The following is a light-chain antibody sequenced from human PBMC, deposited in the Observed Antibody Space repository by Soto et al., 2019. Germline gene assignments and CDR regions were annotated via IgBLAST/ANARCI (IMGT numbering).Light chain of an antibody. CDR3: QSYDSSLSGAV. CDR1: SSNIGSNT. Sequence: QSVLTQPPSASGTPGQRVTISCSGSSSNIGSNTVNWYQQLPGTAPKLLIFSNNQRPSGVPDRFSGSRSGTSASLAISGLQSGDEANYYCQSYDSSLSGAVFGGGTKLTVL. V-gene: IGLV1-44*01. J-gene: IGLJ7*01. CDR2: SNN.